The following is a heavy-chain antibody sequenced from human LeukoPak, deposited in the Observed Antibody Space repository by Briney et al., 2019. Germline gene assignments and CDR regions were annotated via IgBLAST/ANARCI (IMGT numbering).Heavy chain of an antibody. CDR3: AKVYYDRAFDY. J-gene: IGHJ4*02. CDR1: GYTFTDYY. V-gene: IGHV1-2*02. D-gene: IGHD3-22*01. CDR2: INPNSGGA. Sequence: ASVKVSCKASGYTFTDYYMHWVRQDPGQGLEWMGCINPNSGGADYARKFQGRVTMTRDTSISTAYMELTRLRSDDTAVYYCAKVYYDRAFDYWGQGTLVAVSS.